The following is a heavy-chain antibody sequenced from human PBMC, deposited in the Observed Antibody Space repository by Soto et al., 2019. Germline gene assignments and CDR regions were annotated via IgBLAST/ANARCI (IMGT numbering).Heavy chain of an antibody. CDR1: GGSFSGYY. V-gene: IGHV4-34*01. Sequence: QVQLQQWGAGLLKPSETLSLTCAVYGGSFSGYYWSWIRQPPGKGLEWIGEINHSGSTNYNPSLKSRVTISVDTSKNHFSLKLSSVTAADTAVYYCARRNRAARPARWFDPWGQGTLVTVSS. CDR2: INHSGST. J-gene: IGHJ5*02. D-gene: IGHD6-6*01. CDR3: ARRNRAARPARWFDP.